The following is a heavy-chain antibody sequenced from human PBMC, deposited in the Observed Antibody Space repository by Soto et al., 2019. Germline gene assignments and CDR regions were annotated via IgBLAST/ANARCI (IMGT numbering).Heavy chain of an antibody. CDR2: IIPMFDTP. CDR3: STSCCLDPDFNF. CDR1: GGTFSSDS. V-gene: IGHV1-69*12. J-gene: IGHJ4*02. Sequence: QVQLVQSGAEVKKPGSSVKVSCKASGGTFSSDSFSWVRQAPGQGLEWMGGIIPMFDTPIYAQKFQDRVTIPADEPTRTAYLPLSTLRSGHTAVFYFSTSCCLDPDFNFLGQGSLVTLSS.